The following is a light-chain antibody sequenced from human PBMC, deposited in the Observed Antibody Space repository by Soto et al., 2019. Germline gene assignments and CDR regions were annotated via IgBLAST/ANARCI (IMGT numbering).Light chain of an antibody. V-gene: IGKV1-39*01. CDR1: QSISSY. CDR2: AAS. J-gene: IGKJ4*01. CDR3: QQSYNTPLT. Sequence: DIQMTHSPSSLPASVGDRVTITSRASQSISSYLNWYQQKPGKAPKLLIYAASSLQSGVPSRFSGSGSGTDFTLTISSLQPEDFATYYCQQSYNTPLTFGGGTKVDIK.